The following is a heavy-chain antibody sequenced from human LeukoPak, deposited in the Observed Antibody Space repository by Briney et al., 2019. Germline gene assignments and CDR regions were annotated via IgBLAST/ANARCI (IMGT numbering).Heavy chain of an antibody. CDR2: ISDGGRSI. CDR3: ARARPGGLRDY. Sequence: GGSLRLSCAASGFTFSSYEMNWVRQAPGKGLEWVSYISDGGRSIYYANSVKGRFTISRDNAKNSLYLQMNSLRAEDTAVYYCARARPGGLRDYWGQGTLVTVSS. J-gene: IGHJ4*02. V-gene: IGHV3-48*03. CDR1: GFTFSSYE. D-gene: IGHD3-10*01.